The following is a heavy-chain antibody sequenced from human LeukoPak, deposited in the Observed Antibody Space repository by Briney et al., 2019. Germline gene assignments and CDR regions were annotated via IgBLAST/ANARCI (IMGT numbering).Heavy chain of an antibody. J-gene: IGHJ6*03. Sequence: ASVKVSCKASGGTFSSYAISWVRQAPGQGLEWMGGIIPIFGTANYARKFQGRVTMTRNTSISTAYMELSSLRSEDTAVYYCAKGPYYDILTGYRRHYYMDVWGKGTTVTISS. CDR1: GGTFSSYA. D-gene: IGHD3-9*01. V-gene: IGHV1-69*05. CDR3: AKGPYYDILTGYRRHYYMDV. CDR2: IIPIFGTA.